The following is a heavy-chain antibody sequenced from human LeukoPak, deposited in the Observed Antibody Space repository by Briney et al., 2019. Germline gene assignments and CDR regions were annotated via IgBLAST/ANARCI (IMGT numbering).Heavy chain of an antibody. D-gene: IGHD3-3*02. CDR1: GFTFSSRDW. V-gene: IGHV3-7*01. J-gene: IGHJ6*03. Sequence: GGSLRLSCVASGFTFSSRDWMTWVRQAPGKGLEWVANIKQDGSEKNYVDSVKGRFTISRDNAKNSLYLQMNSLRAEDTSVYYCARDSNNYYYYMDVWGKGTTVTVSS. CDR2: IKQDGSEK. CDR3: ARDSNNYYYYMDV.